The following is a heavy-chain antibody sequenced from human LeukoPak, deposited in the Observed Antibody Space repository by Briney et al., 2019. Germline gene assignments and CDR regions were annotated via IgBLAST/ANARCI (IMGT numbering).Heavy chain of an antibody. D-gene: IGHD2-2*01. J-gene: IGHJ6*03. CDR3: ARRGGHCSSTSCYPYYYYYMDV. V-gene: IGHV5-51*01. CDR1: GYSFTSYW. Sequence: GESLKISCKGSGYSFTSYWIGWVRQMPGKGLEWMGIIYPGDSDTSYSPSFQGQVTISADKSISTAYLQWSSLKASDTAMYYCARRGGHCSSTSCYPYYYYYMDVWGKGTTVTVSS. CDR2: IYPGDSDT.